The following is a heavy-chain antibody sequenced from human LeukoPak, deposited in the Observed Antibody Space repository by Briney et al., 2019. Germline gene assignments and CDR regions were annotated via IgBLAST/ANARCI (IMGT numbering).Heavy chain of an antibody. D-gene: IGHD1-26*01. CDR1: GGSISSYF. CDR2: IYYSGST. Sequence: SETLSLTCTVPGGSISSYFCSWIRQPPGKGLEWIGYIYYSGSTNYNPSLKSRVTISVDTPKNQFSLKLSSVTAADTAVYYCARGPLGPTYFDYWGQGTLVTVSS. CDR3: ARGPLGPTYFDY. V-gene: IGHV4-59*08. J-gene: IGHJ4*02.